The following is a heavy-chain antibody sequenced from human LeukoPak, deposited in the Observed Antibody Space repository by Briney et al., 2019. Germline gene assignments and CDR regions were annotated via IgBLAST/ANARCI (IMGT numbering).Heavy chain of an antibody. CDR3: ARDGPEKGSDY. J-gene: IGHJ4*02. V-gene: IGHV1-69*04. Sequence: SVKVSCKASGGTFSSYAISWVRQAPGQGLEWMGRIIPILGIANYAQKFQGRVTITADKSTSTAYMELSSLRSEDTAVYYCARDGPEKGSDYWGQGTLVTVSS. CDR2: IIPILGIA. CDR1: GGTFSSYA.